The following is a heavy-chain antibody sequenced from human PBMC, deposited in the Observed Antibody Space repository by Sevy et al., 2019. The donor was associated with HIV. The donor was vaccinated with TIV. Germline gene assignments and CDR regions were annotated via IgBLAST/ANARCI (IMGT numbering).Heavy chain of an antibody. CDR3: ARHSFKHGYRPHYFDY. J-gene: IGHJ4*02. CDR1: GGSITSKNYF. CDR2: IYHSWST. Sequence: SETLSLTCSVSGGSITSKNYFWAWIRQSPGKGLEWIGSIYHSWSTYHSPSLQSRVGISVDTSRKHFSLKLSSVTATDTAVYYCARHSFKHGYRPHYFDYWSQGTLVTVSS. V-gene: IGHV4-39*01. D-gene: IGHD5-18*01.